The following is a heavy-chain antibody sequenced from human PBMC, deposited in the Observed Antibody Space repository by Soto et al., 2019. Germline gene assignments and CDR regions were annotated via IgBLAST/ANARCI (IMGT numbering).Heavy chain of an antibody. CDR3: ARGGIVVVPAAIRGGGSDYYYGMDV. D-gene: IGHD2-2*02. Sequence: GGSLRLSCAASGFTFSSYAMHWVRQAPGKGLEWVAVISYDGSNKYYADSVKGRFTISRDNSKNTLYLQMNSLRAEDTAVYYCARGGIVVVPAAIRGGGSDYYYGMDVWGQGTTVTVSS. J-gene: IGHJ6*02. V-gene: IGHV3-30-3*01. CDR1: GFTFSSYA. CDR2: ISYDGSNK.